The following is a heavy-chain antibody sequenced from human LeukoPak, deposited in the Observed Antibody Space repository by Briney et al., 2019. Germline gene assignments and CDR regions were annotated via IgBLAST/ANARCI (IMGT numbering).Heavy chain of an antibody. Sequence: GGSLRLSCAASGFTVSSNYMSWVRQAPGKGLEWVSVIYSGGSTYYADSVKGRFTISRDNSKNTLYLQMNSLRAEDTAVYYCARDQAHYDSRGYRFDYWGQGTLVTVSS. J-gene: IGHJ4*02. CDR2: IYSGGST. CDR1: GFTVSSNY. D-gene: IGHD3-22*01. CDR3: ARDQAHYDSRGYRFDY. V-gene: IGHV3-66*01.